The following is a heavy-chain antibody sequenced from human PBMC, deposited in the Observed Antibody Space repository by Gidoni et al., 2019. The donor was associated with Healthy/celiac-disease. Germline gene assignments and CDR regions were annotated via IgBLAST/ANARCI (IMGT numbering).Heavy chain of an antibody. CDR2: ISAYNGNT. D-gene: IGHD6-19*01. Sequence: QVQLVRSGAEVKKPGASVKVSCKASGYTFTSYGNSWVRQAPGKGLEWMGWISAYNGNTNYAQKLQGRVTMTTDTSTSTAYMELRSLRSDDTAVYYCARDRAPVAPLPYYYGMDVWGQGTTVTVSS. CDR1: GYTFTSYG. J-gene: IGHJ6*02. CDR3: ARDRAPVAPLPYYYGMDV. V-gene: IGHV1-18*01.